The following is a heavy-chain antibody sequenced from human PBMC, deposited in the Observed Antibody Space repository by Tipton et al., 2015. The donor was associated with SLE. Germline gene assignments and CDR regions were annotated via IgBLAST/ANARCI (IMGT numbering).Heavy chain of an antibody. CDR3: VGGGPSLGWFDP. Sequence: GLVKPSETLSLTCTVSGGSVSSHFWIWIRQTPGKGLEWIGYIYYSGSTNYNPSLKSRVTISVDTSKNHLSLRLTSVTAADTALYFCVGGGPSLGWFDPWGQGTLVTVSS. V-gene: IGHV4-59*08. D-gene: IGHD3-16*01. CDR1: GGSVSSHF. CDR2: IYYSGST. J-gene: IGHJ5*02.